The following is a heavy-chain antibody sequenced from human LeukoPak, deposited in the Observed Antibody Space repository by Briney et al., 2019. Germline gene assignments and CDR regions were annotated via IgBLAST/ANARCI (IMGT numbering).Heavy chain of an antibody. V-gene: IGHV4-34*01. Sequence: SETLSLTCAVYGGSFSGYYWSWIRQPPGKGLEWIGEINHSGSTNYNPSLKSRVTISVDTSKNPFSLKLSSVTAADTAVYYCARGNIHDYYFDYWGQGTLVTVSS. J-gene: IGHJ4*02. D-gene: IGHD2-21*02. CDR1: GGSFSGYY. CDR2: INHSGST. CDR3: ARGNIHDYYFDY.